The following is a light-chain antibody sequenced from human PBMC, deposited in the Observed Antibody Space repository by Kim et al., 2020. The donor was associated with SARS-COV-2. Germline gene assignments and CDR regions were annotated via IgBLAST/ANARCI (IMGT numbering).Light chain of an antibody. CDR1: NIGSKS. J-gene: IGLJ3*02. Sequence: SYELTQPPSVSVAPGKTARITCGGNNIGSKSVHWYQQKPGQAPVLVIYYDSDRPSGIPERFSGSNSGNTANLTISRVEAGDEADYYCQVWDSSSDIRVFGGGTQLTVL. V-gene: IGLV3-21*04. CDR2: YDS. CDR3: QVWDSSSDIRV.